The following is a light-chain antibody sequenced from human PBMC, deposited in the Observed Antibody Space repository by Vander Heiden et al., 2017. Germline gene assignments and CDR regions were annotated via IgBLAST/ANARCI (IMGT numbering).Light chain of an antibody. CDR3: QQYNAWPWT. CDR2: GAS. J-gene: IGKJ1*01. V-gene: IGKV3-15*01. CDR1: QFLSTY. Sequence: EIVVTQSPATLSVSPGERVTLSCRASQFLSTYLAWYQQKPGQAPRLLINGASTRATGIPARFSGSGSGTEFTLTINSLQSEDFAVYYCQQYNAWPWTFGQGTKVEIK.